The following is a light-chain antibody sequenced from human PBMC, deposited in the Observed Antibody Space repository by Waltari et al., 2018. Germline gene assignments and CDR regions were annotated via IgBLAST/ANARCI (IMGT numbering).Light chain of an antibody. CDR1: QSISSY. CDR3: QQSYSSPYT. CDR2: KEA. Sequence: DIVMTQSPDSLSASVGDRVVITCRASQSISSYLNWDQQETGKAPKLLIYKEANLQSGVPSRFSGSGSGTDFTLTIISLQPEDFATYYCQQSYSSPYTFGQGTKVEIK. V-gene: IGKV1-39*01. J-gene: IGKJ2*01.